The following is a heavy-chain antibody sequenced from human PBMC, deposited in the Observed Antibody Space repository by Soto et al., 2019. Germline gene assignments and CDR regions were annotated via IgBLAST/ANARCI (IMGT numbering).Heavy chain of an antibody. J-gene: IGHJ4*02. D-gene: IGHD3-22*01. CDR1: GYTFTDYY. CDR3: ARRKGDYYDTSGYHYYFDY. V-gene: IGHV1-2*02. Sequence: SVKVSCKASGYTFTDYYEQWVRQAPGQGLEWMGWVNPNSGSTESGQKFQGRVTMTRDTSISTAYMEQSRLRSDGTAVYYCARRKGDYYDTSGYHYYFDYWGQGTLVTVSS. CDR2: VNPNSGST.